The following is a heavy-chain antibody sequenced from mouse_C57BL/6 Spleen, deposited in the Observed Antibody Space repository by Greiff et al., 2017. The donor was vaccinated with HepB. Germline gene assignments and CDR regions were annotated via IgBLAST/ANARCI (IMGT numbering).Heavy chain of an antibody. CDR3: ARNYRNYFDY. V-gene: IGHV1-4*01. CDR1: GYTFTSYT. J-gene: IGHJ2*01. Sequence: QVHVKQSGAELARPGASVKMSCKASGYTFTSYTMHWVNQRPGQGLEWIGYINPSSGYTKYNQKFKDKATLTADKSSSTAYMQLSSLTSEDSAVYYCARNYRNYFDYWGQGTTLTVSS. CDR2: INPSSGYT. D-gene: IGHD2-1*01.